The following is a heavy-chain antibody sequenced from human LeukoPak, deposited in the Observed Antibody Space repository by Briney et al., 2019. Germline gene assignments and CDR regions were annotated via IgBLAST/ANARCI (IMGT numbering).Heavy chain of an antibody. J-gene: IGHJ5*02. CDR1: GGSISSSSYY. Sequence: SETLSLTCTVSGGSISSSSYYWGWIRQPPGKGLAWIGSIYYSGSTYYNPSLKSRVTISVDTSKNQFSLKLSSVTAADTAVYYCASGPGYDNWFDPWGQGTLVTVSS. CDR2: IYYSGST. V-gene: IGHV4-39*01. D-gene: IGHD3-22*01. CDR3: ASGPGYDNWFDP.